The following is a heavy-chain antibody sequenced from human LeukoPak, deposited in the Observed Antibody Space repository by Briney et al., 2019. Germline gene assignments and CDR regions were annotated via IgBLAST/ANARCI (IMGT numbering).Heavy chain of an antibody. CDR2: LHTSEST. Sequence: SQTLSLTCTVSGGSISSGSYYWSWIRQPAGKGLQWIGRLHTSESTNYNPSLRSRVTISVDTSKNQFSLKLRSMTAADTAVYYCARDRGGIVGDTNAFDIWGQGTMVTVSS. D-gene: IGHD1-26*01. CDR3: ARDRGGIVGDTNAFDI. J-gene: IGHJ3*02. V-gene: IGHV4-61*02. CDR1: GGSISSGSYY.